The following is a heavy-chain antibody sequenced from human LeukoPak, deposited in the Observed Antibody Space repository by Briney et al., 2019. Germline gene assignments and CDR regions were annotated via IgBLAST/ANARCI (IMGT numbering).Heavy chain of an antibody. Sequence: GGSLRLSCAASRFTFSNAWMSRVRQAPGKGLEWVGRIKSKSDGGTTDYAAPVKGRFTISRDNLKNILYLQMNSLKTQDTAVYYCTTLRIQFSTDFWGQGTLVTVAS. D-gene: IGHD5-18*01. CDR2: IKSKSDGGTT. CDR3: TTLRIQFSTDF. J-gene: IGHJ4*02. CDR1: RFTFSNAW. V-gene: IGHV3-15*01.